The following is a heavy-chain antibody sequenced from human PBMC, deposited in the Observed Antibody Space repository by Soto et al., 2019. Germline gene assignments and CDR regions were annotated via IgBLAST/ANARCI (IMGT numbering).Heavy chain of an antibody. Sequence: QVQLVQSGAEVKKPGASVKVSCKASGYTFTSYGISWVRQAPGQGLEWMGWISAYNGNTNYAQKLQGRVTMTTDTSTSTAYMELRSLRSDDTAVYYCARDESGYSSGWYGTYYYYGMDVWGQGPTVTVSS. CDR3: ARDESGYSSGWYGTYYYYGMDV. CDR2: ISAYNGNT. V-gene: IGHV1-18*01. CDR1: GYTFTSYG. J-gene: IGHJ6*02. D-gene: IGHD6-19*01.